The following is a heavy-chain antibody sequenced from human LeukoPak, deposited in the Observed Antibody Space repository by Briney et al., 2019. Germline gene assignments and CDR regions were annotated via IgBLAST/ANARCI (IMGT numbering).Heavy chain of an antibody. Sequence: SETLSLTCTVSGGSISSSSYSWGWIRQPPGKGLEWIGSIYYSGSTYYNPSLKSRVTISVDTSKNQFSLKLSSVTAADTAVYYCARDRVESSGYYYYYGMDVWGQGTTVTVSS. CDR3: ARDRVESSGYYYYYGMDV. J-gene: IGHJ6*02. CDR1: GGSISSSSYS. D-gene: IGHD3-22*01. CDR2: IYYSGST. V-gene: IGHV4-39*07.